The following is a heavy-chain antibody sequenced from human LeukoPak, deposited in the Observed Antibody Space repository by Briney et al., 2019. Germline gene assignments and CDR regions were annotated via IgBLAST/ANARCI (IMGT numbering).Heavy chain of an antibody. Sequence: SETLSLTCTVSGGSLSTYYWSWVRQPAGKGLEWIGRIFTSGITNYNPSLKRRVTVSVETSKNQFTLKLNSVAAAGKPMYYCAKDGYSSSMDVWGKGTTVTVSS. J-gene: IGHJ6*03. V-gene: IGHV4-4*07. CDR1: GGSLSTYY. D-gene: IGHD6-13*01. CDR3: AKDGYSSSMDV. CDR2: IFTSGIT.